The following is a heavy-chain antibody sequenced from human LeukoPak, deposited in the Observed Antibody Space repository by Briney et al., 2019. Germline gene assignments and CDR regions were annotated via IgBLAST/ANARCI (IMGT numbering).Heavy chain of an antibody. CDR1: GFTFSSYA. CDR3: AKDGGANDAFDI. Sequence: GGSLRLSCAASGFTFSSYAMSWVRQAPGKGLEWVSAISGSGGSTYSSDPVKGRFTISRDNSKNTLYLQMNSLRAEDTAVYYCAKDGGANDAFDIWGQGTMVTVSS. CDR2: ISGSGGST. D-gene: IGHD2-15*01. J-gene: IGHJ3*02. V-gene: IGHV3-23*01.